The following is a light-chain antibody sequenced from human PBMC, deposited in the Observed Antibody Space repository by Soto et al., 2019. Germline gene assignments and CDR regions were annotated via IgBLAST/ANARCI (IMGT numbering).Light chain of an antibody. CDR2: DAS. V-gene: IGKV1-5*01. Sequence: DIQMTQSPSTLSASVGDRVTITCRASQSISIWLAWYQQKPGKAPNILMYDASTLVSGVPSRFSGSGSGAEFNLTISSLQPDDFATYYCQQYNNYFSWTFGQGTKVEIK. J-gene: IGKJ1*01. CDR1: QSISIW. CDR3: QQYNNYFSWT.